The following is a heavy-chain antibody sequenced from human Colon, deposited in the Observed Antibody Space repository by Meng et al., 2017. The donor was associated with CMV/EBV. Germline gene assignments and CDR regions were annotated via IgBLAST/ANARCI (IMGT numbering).Heavy chain of an antibody. V-gene: IGHV4-39*07. CDR1: GASISSMIYY. D-gene: IGHD5-12*01. CDR2: IYYSGTT. J-gene: IGHJ4*02. Sequence: SETLSLTCNVSGASISSMIYYWGWIRQSPGKGLEWIGSIYYSGTTYHSPSFKSRVTISIDTSKNQFSLRLRSVTVADTAVYYCARSSGYKAFLDYWGRG. CDR3: ARSSGYKAFLDY.